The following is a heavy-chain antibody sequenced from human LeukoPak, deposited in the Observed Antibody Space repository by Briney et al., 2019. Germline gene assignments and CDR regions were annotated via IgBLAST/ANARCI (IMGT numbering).Heavy chain of an antibody. CDR2: IYTSGST. CDR3: AREDRYIVATDY. Sequence: SETLSLTCTVSGDSISNFYWSWIRQPAGKGLEWIGRIYTSGSTNYNPSLKSRVTMSVDTSKNQFSLKLSSVTAADTAVYYCAREDRYIVATDYWGQGTLVTVSS. J-gene: IGHJ4*02. CDR1: GDSISNFY. D-gene: IGHD5-12*01. V-gene: IGHV4-4*07.